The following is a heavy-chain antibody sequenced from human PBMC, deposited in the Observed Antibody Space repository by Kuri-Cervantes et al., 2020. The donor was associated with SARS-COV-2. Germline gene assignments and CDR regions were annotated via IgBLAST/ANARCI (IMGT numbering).Heavy chain of an antibody. J-gene: IGHJ4*02. CDR1: GFIFSNYA. D-gene: IGHD3-16*02. Sequence: GGSLRLSCAASGFIFSNYAMYWVRQAPGKGLEWVSVLSGSGGTSYYADSVRGRFTISRDNSKNTLYLQMNSLRAEDTAVYYCAKTFRPYYDYVWGSYRQGEGDYFDYWGQGTLVTVSS. V-gene: IGHV3-23*01. CDR2: LSGSGGTS. CDR3: AKTFRPYYDYVWGSYRQGEGDYFDY.